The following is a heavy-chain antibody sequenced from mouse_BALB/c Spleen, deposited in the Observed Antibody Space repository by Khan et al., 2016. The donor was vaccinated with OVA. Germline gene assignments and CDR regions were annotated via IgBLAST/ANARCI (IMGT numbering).Heavy chain of an antibody. Sequence: EVQLQESGPGLVKPSQSLSLTCTVTGYSITSGNGWNWIRQFPGNKLEWTGYISYSGSTNYNPSLTSRISITRDTSKNQFFLQLNSVTTEDTATYDCARTAMIKYWGQGTTLTVSS. V-gene: IGHV3-2*02. J-gene: IGHJ2*01. CDR2: ISYSGST. D-gene: IGHD1-2*01. CDR3: ARTAMIKY. CDR1: GYSITSGNG.